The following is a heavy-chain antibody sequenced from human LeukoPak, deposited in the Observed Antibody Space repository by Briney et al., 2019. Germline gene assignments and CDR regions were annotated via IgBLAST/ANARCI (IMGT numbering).Heavy chain of an antibody. V-gene: IGHV4-59*01. CDR1: GGSIRSYY. J-gene: IGHJ3*02. Sequence: PSETLSLTCTVSGGSIRSYYWSWIRQPPGTGLEWIGYFYYSGSTNYNPSLKSRVTLSVGPSKNQFSLKLNSVTAADTAIYYCARKKGSGWDSWAFDIWGQGTMVTVSS. CDR3: ARKKGSGWDSWAFDI. CDR2: FYYSGST. D-gene: IGHD6-19*01.